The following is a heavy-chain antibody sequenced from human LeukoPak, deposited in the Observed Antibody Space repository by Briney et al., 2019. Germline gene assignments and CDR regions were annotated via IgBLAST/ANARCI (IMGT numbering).Heavy chain of an antibody. CDR2: ISAYNGNT. D-gene: IGHD3-10*01. V-gene: IGHV1-18*01. CDR1: GYTFTSYG. J-gene: IGHJ5*02. CDR3: ARDHEFGGLAPPGWFDP. Sequence: ASVKVSCKASGYTFTSYGISWVRQAPGQGLEWMGWISAYNGNTNYAQKLQGRVTMTTDTSTSTAYMELRSLRSDDTAVYYCARDHEFGGLAPPGWFDPWGQGTLVTVSS.